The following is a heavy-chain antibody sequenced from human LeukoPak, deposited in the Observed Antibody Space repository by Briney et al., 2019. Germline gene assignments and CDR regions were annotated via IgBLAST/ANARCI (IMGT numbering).Heavy chain of an antibody. Sequence: GGSLRLSCAASGFSFSSYAMSWVGQAPGKGLDWVSAVSGSGGSTYYADSVKGRFTISRANSKNTLYLQMNSLRAEDTAVYSCAKERGRGSYLNWFAPWGQGTLVTVSS. V-gene: IGHV3-23*01. J-gene: IGHJ5*02. CDR2: VSGSGGST. CDR3: AKERGRGSYLNWFAP. D-gene: IGHD1-26*01. CDR1: GFSFSSYA.